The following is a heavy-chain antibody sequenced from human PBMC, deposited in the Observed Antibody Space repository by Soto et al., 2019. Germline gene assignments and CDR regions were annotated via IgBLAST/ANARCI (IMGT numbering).Heavy chain of an antibody. CDR3: ARTFIFYTPGPIAVAGTRTWWFDP. CDR2: IYYSGST. CDR1: GGSISSGGYY. D-gene: IGHD6-19*01. J-gene: IGHJ5*02. Sequence: PSETLSLTCTVSGGSISSGGYYWSWIRQHPGKGLEWIGYIYYSGSTYYNPSLKSRVTISVDTSKNQFSLKLSSVTAADTAVYYCARTFIFYTPGPIAVAGTRTWWFDPWGQGTLVTVSS. V-gene: IGHV4-31*03.